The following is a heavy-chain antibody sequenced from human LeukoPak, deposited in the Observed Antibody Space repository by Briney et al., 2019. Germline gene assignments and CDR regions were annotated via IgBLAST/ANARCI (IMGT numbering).Heavy chain of an antibody. CDR2: ISYDGSNK. Sequence: PGGSLRLSCAASGFTFSSCGMHWVRQAPGKGLEWVAVISYDGSNKYYADSVKGRFTISRDNSKNTLFLEMNSLRAGDTAVYYCAKALTSGWYLDAFNIWGQGTMVTVSS. CDR3: AKALTSGWYLDAFNI. J-gene: IGHJ3*02. CDR1: GFTFSSCG. D-gene: IGHD6-19*01. V-gene: IGHV3-30*18.